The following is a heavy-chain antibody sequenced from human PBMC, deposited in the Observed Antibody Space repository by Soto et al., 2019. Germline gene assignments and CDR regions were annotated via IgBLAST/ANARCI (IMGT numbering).Heavy chain of an antibody. V-gene: IGHV1-45*02. CDR1: GTTFTDVY. CDR2: ITPFNGNT. J-gene: IGHJ4*02. CDR3: ASGRYDASGYLDY. D-gene: IGHD3-22*01. Sequence: SATVSCTCCGTTFTDVYLHWVRQAPGQALEWMGWITPFNGNTKYAQKFQDRVTFTGDTSLNTAYMELSSLRSDDTAMFYCASGRYDASGYLDYWGQGTLVTVAA.